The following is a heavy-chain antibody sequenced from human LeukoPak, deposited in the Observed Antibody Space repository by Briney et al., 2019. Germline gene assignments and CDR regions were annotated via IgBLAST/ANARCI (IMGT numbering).Heavy chain of an antibody. D-gene: IGHD6-25*01. J-gene: IGHJ5*02. CDR3: ARVPSGGDKFDP. CDR1: GYTFTSYD. V-gene: IGHV1-8*01. Sequence: ASVKVSCKASGYTFTSYDINWVRQATGQGLEWMGRMNPNSGNTGYAQKFQGRVTMTRNTSISTAYMELSSLRSEDTAVYYCARVPSGGDKFDPWGQGTLVTVSS. CDR2: MNPNSGNT.